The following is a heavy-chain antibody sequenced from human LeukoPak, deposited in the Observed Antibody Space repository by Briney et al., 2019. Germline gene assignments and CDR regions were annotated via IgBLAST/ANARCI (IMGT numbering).Heavy chain of an antibody. CDR3: ARDETAGSSAHFDY. CDR2: ISVYHCNT. V-gene: IGHV1-18*01. CDR1: GYTFTSYC. Sequence: ASVQVSCKASGYTFTSYCINWVRQAPGKGLEWMEWISVYHCNTNYAQKLQGRVTITTDKATSTVYMELKSLRPDDPAVYYCARDETAGSSAHFDYWGQGTLVTVSS. D-gene: IGHD6-19*01. J-gene: IGHJ4*02.